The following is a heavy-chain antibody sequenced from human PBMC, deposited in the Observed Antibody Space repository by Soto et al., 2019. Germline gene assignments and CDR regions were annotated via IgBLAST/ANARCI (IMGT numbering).Heavy chain of an antibody. D-gene: IGHD3-22*01. V-gene: IGHV6-1*01. CDR1: GDSVSSNSAA. CDR2: TYYRSKWYN. Sequence: SQTLSLTCAISGDSVSSNSAAWNWIRQSPSRGLEWLGRTYYRSKWYNDYAVSVKSRITINPDTSKNQFSLQLNSVTPEDTAVYYCERDVYYSGGYCGLFAFGGRGTLVPVSS. CDR3: ERDVYYSGGYCGLFAF. J-gene: IGHJ4*02.